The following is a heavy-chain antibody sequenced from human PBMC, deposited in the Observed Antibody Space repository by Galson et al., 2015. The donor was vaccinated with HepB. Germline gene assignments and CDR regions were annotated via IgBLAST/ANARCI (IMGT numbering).Heavy chain of an antibody. CDR3: ARSPKYNYGQTLGY. V-gene: IGHV5-10-1*01. CDR2: IDPSDSYT. J-gene: IGHJ4*02. CDR1: GYSFTSYW. D-gene: IGHD5-18*01. Sequence: QSGAEVKKPGESLRISCKGSGYSFTSYWINWVRQMPGKGLELMGRIDPSDSYTKYNPSFQGHVTISADKSINTAYLQWSSLKASDTAMYYCARSPKYNYGQTLGYWGQGTLVTVSS.